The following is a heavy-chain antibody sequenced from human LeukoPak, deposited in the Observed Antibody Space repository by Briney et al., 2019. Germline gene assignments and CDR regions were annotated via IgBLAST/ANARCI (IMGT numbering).Heavy chain of an antibody. CDR1: GFTFSSYA. CDR2: ISGSGGST. V-gene: IGHV3-23*01. CDR3: AKDFPVGLVLYYYYGMDV. D-gene: IGHD1-26*01. J-gene: IGHJ6*02. Sequence: GGSLRLSCAASGFTFSSYAMSWVRQAPGKGLEWVSAISGSGGSTYYADSVKGRFTISRDNSKNTLYLQMNSLRAEDTAVYYCAKDFPVGLVLYYYYGMDVWGQGTTVTVSS.